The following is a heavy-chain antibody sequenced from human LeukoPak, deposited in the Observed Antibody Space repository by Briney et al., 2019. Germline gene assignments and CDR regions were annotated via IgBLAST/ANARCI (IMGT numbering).Heavy chain of an antibody. D-gene: IGHD3-10*01. Sequence: SETLSVTCAVYDGSFSGYYWSCIRQPPGKGLEWIGEINHSGSTNYNPSLKSRVTISVDTSKNQSSLKLRSVTAADTAVDYCARGKIWTTMVRGDAHFDYWGQGTLVTVSS. CDR2: INHSGST. V-gene: IGHV4-34*01. CDR1: DGSFSGYY. CDR3: ARGKIWTTMVRGDAHFDY. J-gene: IGHJ4*02.